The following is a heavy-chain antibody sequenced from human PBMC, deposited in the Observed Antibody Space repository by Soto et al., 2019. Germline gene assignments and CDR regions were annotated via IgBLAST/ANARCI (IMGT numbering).Heavy chain of an antibody. CDR2: FCYTGST. V-gene: IGHV4-59*01. CDR3: AKSHYDSSGYYIIDH. J-gene: IGHJ5*02. CDR1: GGSISGRC. D-gene: IGHD3-22*01. Sequence: PSETLSLTCTVSGGSISGRCWSWVRQSPGKGLEWIGYFCYTGSTNYNPSLKSRVTISVDRSKTQCSLKLTSVTAADTDVYYCAKSHYDSSGYYIIDHWGQGTLVTVSS.